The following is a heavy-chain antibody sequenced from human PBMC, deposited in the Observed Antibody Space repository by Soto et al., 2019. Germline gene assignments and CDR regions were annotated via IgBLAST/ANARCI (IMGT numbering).Heavy chain of an antibody. D-gene: IGHD6-13*01. J-gene: IGHJ4*02. CDR3: AKSYSSSWYDYFDY. CDR2: ISGSGDST. Sequence: EVQLLESGGGLVQPGGSLRLSCAASGFTFSSYAMSWVRQAPGKGPAWVSAISGSGDSTYYADSVKGRFTISRDTSKNTVYLQMEGLRAEDTALDYCAKSYSSSWYDYFDYWGQGTLVTVSS. CDR1: GFTFSSYA. V-gene: IGHV3-23*01.